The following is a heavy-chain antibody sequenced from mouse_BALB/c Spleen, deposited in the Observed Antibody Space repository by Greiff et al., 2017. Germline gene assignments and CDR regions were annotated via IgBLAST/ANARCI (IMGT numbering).Heavy chain of an antibody. CDR1: GYTFTSYW. Sequence: VKVVESGAELARPGASVKLSCKASGYTFTSYWMQWVKQRPGQGLEWIGAIYPGDGDTRYTQKFKGKATLTADKSSSTAYMQLSSLASEDSAVYYCARNYRYEDYWGQGTTLTVSS. CDR3: ARNYRYEDY. J-gene: IGHJ2*01. V-gene: IGHV1-87*01. D-gene: IGHD1-1*01. CDR2: IYPGDGDT.